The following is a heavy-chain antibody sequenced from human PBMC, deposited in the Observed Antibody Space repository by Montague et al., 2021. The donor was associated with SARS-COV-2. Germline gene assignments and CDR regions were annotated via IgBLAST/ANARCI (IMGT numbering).Heavy chain of an antibody. V-gene: IGHV4-38-2*02. J-gene: IGHJ6*02. Sequence: SETLSLTCTVSGYSISSGYYWGWIRQPPGKGLEWIGSIYHSGSTYYNPSLKSRATISVDTSKNQFSLKLSSVTAADTAVYYCARDDYTPGDYYYYHGMDVWGQGTTVTVSS. CDR2: IYHSGST. CDR1: GYSISSGYY. D-gene: IGHD4-11*01. CDR3: ARDDYTPGDYYYYHGMDV.